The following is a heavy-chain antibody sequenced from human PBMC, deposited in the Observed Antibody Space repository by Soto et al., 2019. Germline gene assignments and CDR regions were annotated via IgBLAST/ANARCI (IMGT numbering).Heavy chain of an antibody. CDR1: GYSFTTSW. Sequence: EVQLVQSGAEVKKAGESLRISCQGSGYSFTTSWIGWVRQMPGKGLEWMGIMYPDDSDVRYSPSFEGQVTISADKSISTVYVQWSSLKDSDTAMYYCATTATVTVGQTFDFWGQGTRVTVSS. J-gene: IGHJ3*01. V-gene: IGHV5-51*03. CDR3: ATTATVTVGQTFDF. D-gene: IGHD6-25*01. CDR2: MYPDDSDV.